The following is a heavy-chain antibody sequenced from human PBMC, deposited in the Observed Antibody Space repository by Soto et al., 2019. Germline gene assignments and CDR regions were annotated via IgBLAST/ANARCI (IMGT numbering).Heavy chain of an antibody. CDR3: ARRYYETLTGLPDYFDY. CDR1: GFSLSTSGMG. Sequence: QVTLKEAGPTLLKPTQTLTLTCTFSGFSLSTSGMGVGWIRQPPGKALEWLALIYWDDDRRHSPSLKSRLTITTDTSKNRVVLTMTDTDLADTATYYCARRYYETLTGLPDYFDYWGQRTLVSVSS. D-gene: IGHD3-9*01. V-gene: IGHV2-5*02. CDR2: IYWDDDR. J-gene: IGHJ4*02.